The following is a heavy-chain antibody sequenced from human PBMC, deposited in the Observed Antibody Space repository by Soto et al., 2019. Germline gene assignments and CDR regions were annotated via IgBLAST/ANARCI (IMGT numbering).Heavy chain of an antibody. D-gene: IGHD3-10*01. V-gene: IGHV3-33*01. Sequence: QVQLVESGGGVVQPGRSLRLSCAASGFTFSSYGMHWVRQAPGKGLEWVAVIWYDGSNKYYADSVKGRFTISRDNSKNTLYLQMNRLRAEDTAVYYCARDPVRGGFYYYGMDVWGQGTTVTVSS. J-gene: IGHJ6*02. CDR2: IWYDGSNK. CDR3: ARDPVRGGFYYYGMDV. CDR1: GFTFSSYG.